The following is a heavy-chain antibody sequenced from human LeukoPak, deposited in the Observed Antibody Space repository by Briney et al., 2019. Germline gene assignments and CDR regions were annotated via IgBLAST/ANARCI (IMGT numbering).Heavy chain of an antibody. D-gene: IGHD1-26*01. J-gene: IGHJ3*02. Sequence: QAGGSLRLSCAASGFTFSSYAMHWVRQAPGKGLEWVAVISYDGSNKYYADSVKGRFTISRDNSKNTLYLQMNSLRAEDTAVYYCAREMSGTRRAGAFDIWGQGTMVTVSS. CDR1: GFTFSSYA. CDR2: ISYDGSNK. CDR3: AREMSGTRRAGAFDI. V-gene: IGHV3-30*14.